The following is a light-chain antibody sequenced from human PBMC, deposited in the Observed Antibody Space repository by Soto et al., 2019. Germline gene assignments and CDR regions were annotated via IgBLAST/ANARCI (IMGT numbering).Light chain of an antibody. Sequence: SVMTQPPSVSAAPGQKVTISCSGSSSNIGGNSVSWYQQLPGTAPKLLIYDDNKRPSGIRDRFSGSKSGTSATVGITGFQTGDEAEDYCGSWDSSLSAYVFGTGTKLTVL. CDR3: GSWDSSLSAYV. CDR2: DDN. J-gene: IGLJ1*01. V-gene: IGLV1-51*01. CDR1: SSNIGGNS.